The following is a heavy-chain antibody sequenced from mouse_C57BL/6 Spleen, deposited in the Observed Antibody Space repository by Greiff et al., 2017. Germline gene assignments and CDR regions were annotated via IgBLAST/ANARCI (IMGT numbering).Heavy chain of an antibody. CDR3: ARKGSYSNYDENYAMDY. V-gene: IGHV1-55*01. J-gene: IGHJ4*01. Sequence: VQLQQPGAELVKPGASVKMSCKASGYTFTSYWITWVKQRPGQGLEWIGDIYPGSGSTNYNEKFKSKATLTVDTSSSTAYMQLSSLTSEDSAVYYFARKGSYSNYDENYAMDYWGQGTSVTVSS. CDR1: GYTFTSYW. CDR2: IYPGSGST. D-gene: IGHD2-5*01.